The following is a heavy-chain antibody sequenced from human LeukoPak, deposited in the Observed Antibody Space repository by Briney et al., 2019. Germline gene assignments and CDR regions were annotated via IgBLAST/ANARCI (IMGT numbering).Heavy chain of an antibody. J-gene: IGHJ5*02. CDR2: IYYSGST. Sequence: SETLSLTCTVSGGSISSSSYYWGWIRQPPGKGLEWIGSIYYSGSTNYNPSLKSRVTISVDTSKNQFSLKLSSVTAADTAVYYCARQYSSGWYDGNWFDPWGQGTLVTVSS. V-gene: IGHV4-39*01. CDR3: ARQYSSGWYDGNWFDP. D-gene: IGHD6-19*01. CDR1: GGSISSSSYY.